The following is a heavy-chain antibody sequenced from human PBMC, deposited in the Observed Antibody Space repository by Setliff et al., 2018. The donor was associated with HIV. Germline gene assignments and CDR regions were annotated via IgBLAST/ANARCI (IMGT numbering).Heavy chain of an antibody. V-gene: IGHV4-39*01. J-gene: IGHJ4*02. CDR1: GDSVNDRSYF. CDR2: FYYNGDS. D-gene: IGHD6-19*01. CDR3: ARQPGIAVAGPFDY. Sequence: SETLSLTCTVSGDSVNDRSYFWGWIRQPPGKGLEWIGTFYYNGDSRYNPSLKSRVTISVDTSKNQFSLNLNSVTAADAAVYYCARQPGIAVAGPFDYWGQGTLVTVSS.